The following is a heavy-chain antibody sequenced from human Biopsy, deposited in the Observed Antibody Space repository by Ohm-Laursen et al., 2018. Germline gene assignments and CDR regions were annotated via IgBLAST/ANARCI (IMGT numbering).Heavy chain of an antibody. CDR3: ARDRGYYSDRTVPGYFDL. J-gene: IGHJ2*01. V-gene: IGHV4-59*01. CDR2: VCYTGST. D-gene: IGHD3-22*01. CDR1: GDSISSYY. Sequence: SDTLSLTCTVSGDSISSYYWSWIRQPPGKGLQWIGYVCYTGSTDYNPSLQSRVTISVDTSKNHFSLRLRSVTPADTAIYYCARDRGYYSDRTVPGYFDLWGRGTLVTVSS.